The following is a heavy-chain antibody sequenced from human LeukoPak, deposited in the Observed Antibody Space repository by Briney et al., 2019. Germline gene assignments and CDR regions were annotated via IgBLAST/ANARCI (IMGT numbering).Heavy chain of an antibody. D-gene: IGHD2-15*01. V-gene: IGHV4-39*07. CDR1: GGSISSCSYY. CDR3: AIYCSGGSCYADY. CDR2: IYYSGST. Sequence: SETLSLTCTVSGGSISSCSYYWGWIRQPPGKGLEWIGSIYYSGSTYYNPSLKSRVTISVDTSKNQFSLKLSSVTAADTAVYYCAIYCSGGSCYADYWGQGTLVTVSS. J-gene: IGHJ4*02.